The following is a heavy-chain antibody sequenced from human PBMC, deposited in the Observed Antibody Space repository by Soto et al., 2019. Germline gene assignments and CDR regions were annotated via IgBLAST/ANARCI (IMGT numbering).Heavy chain of an antibody. Sequence: VSVKLSRKASGYTFTIYVISWVRQAPRQGREWMGWISAYNGNTNYAQKLQGRVTMTTDTSTSTAYMELRSLRSDDTAVYYGARDSAVTLSDYWGQGTLVTVSS. J-gene: IGHJ4*02. CDR2: ISAYNGNT. CDR1: GYTFTIYV. D-gene: IGHD6-19*01. V-gene: IGHV1-18*01. CDR3: ARDSAVTLSDY.